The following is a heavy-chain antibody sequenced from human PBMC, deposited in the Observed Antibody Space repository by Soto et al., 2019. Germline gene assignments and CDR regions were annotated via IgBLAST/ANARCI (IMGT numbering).Heavy chain of an antibody. CDR2: IYYSGST. CDR1: GGSISSYY. V-gene: IGHV4-59*01. Sequence: PSETLSLTCTVSGGSISSYYWSWIRQPPGKGLEWIGYIYYSGSTNYNPSLKSRVTISVDTSKNQFSLKLSSVTAADTAVYYCARIVGGYSYGYFLDYFDYWGQGTLVTVSS. J-gene: IGHJ4*02. CDR3: ARIVGGYSYGYFLDYFDY. D-gene: IGHD5-18*01.